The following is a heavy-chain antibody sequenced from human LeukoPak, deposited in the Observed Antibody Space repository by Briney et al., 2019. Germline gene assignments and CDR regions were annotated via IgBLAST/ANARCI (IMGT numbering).Heavy chain of an antibody. CDR2: FDPEDGET. CDR1: GYGFTGYY. J-gene: IGHJ4*02. CDR3: ATGQQWLVYFDY. Sequence: ASVKVSCKASGYGFTGYYMHWVRQAPGKGLEWMGGFDPEDGETIYAQKFQGRVTMTEDTSTDTAYMELSSLRSEDTAVYYCATGQQWLVYFDYWGQGTLVTVSS. V-gene: IGHV1-24*01. D-gene: IGHD6-19*01.